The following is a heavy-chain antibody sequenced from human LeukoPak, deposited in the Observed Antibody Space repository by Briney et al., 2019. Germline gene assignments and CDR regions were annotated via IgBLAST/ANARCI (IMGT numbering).Heavy chain of an antibody. Sequence: PGGSLRLSCAASGFTFSFYSMNWVRQAPGEGLVWVSRINEDGTTANYADSVKGRFTISRDNAKNTLYLQMNSLRAEDTAVYYCARDLAGSRDTWGQGTLVTVSS. J-gene: IGHJ4*02. D-gene: IGHD5-18*01. CDR2: INEDGTTA. CDR3: ARDLAGSRDT. CDR1: GFTFSFYS. V-gene: IGHV3-74*01.